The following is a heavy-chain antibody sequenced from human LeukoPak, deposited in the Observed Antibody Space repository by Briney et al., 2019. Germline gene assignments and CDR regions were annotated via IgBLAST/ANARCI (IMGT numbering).Heavy chain of an antibody. CDR1: GGSFSGYY. V-gene: IGHV4-34*01. D-gene: IGHD3-9*01. J-gene: IGHJ4*02. Sequence: PSETLSLTCAVYGGSFSGYYWSWIRQPPGKGLEWIGEINYSGSTNYNPSLKSRVTISVDTSKNQFSLKLSSVTAADTAVYYCAGVARYFDWLLLEPFDYWGQGTLVTVSS. CDR2: INYSGST. CDR3: AGVARYFDWLLLEPFDY.